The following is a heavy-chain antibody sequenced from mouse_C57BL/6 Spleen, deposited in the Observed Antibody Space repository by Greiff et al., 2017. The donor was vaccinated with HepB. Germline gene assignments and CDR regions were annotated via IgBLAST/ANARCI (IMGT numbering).Heavy chain of an antibody. D-gene: IGHD4-1*01. Sequence: QVQLQQSGPELVKPGASVKISCKASGYAFSSSWMNWVKQRPGKGLEWIGRIYPEDGDTNYNEKFKGKATLTADQSSSTAYMQLSSLTSEDSAVYICAGMGRDYFDYWGQGTTLTVSS. V-gene: IGHV1-82*01. CDR3: AGMGRDYFDY. J-gene: IGHJ2*01. CDR2: IYPEDGDT. CDR1: GYAFSSSW.